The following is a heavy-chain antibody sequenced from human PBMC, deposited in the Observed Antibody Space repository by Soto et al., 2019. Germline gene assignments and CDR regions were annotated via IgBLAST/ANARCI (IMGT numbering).Heavy chain of an antibody. D-gene: IGHD1-1*01. J-gene: IGHJ4*02. Sequence: QVHLVQSGAEVKKPGASVKVSCKGSGYTFTSYGITWVRQAPGQGPEWMGWISEHNGNTDYAQKLQGRVTVTRDKYTSTAYMELRSLRSDDTAVSYCARGRYGDYWGQGALVTVYS. V-gene: IGHV1-18*01. CDR1: GYTFTSYG. CDR2: ISEHNGNT. CDR3: ARGRYGDY.